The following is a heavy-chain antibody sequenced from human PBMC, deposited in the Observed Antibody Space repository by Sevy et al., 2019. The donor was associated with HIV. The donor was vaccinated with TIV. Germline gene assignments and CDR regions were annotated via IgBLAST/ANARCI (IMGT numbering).Heavy chain of an antibody. CDR1: GFTFSSYA. V-gene: IGHV3-23*01. Sequence: GGSLRLSCAASGFTFSSYAMSWVRQAPGKGLEWVSVISGSGGSTYYADSVKGRFTISRDNSKNTLYLQMNSLRAEDTAVYYCAKDKEWELLRNFDYWGQGTLVTVSS. CDR3: AKDKEWELLRNFDY. J-gene: IGHJ4*02. CDR2: ISGSGGST. D-gene: IGHD1-26*01.